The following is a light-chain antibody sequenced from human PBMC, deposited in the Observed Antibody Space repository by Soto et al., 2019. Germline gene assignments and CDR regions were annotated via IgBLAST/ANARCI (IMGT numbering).Light chain of an antibody. CDR3: QQRSSWT. Sequence: EIVLTQSPATLSLSPGERATLSCRASQSVSSFLGWYQQKPGQAPRLLIYDASNRATGIPARFSGSGSGTDLTLTISSLEPEDFAVYYCQQRSSWTFGQGTKVDIK. CDR2: DAS. J-gene: IGKJ1*01. V-gene: IGKV3-11*01. CDR1: QSVSSF.